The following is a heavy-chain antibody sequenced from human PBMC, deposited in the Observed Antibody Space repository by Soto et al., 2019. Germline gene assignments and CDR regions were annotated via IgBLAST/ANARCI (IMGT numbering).Heavy chain of an antibody. CDR1: GGTFSSYT. CDR3: AGLGYCSSTSCYGNYYYYYIDV. CDR2: IIPILGIA. J-gene: IGHJ6*03. D-gene: IGHD2-2*01. Sequence: QVQLVQSGAEVKKPGSSVKVSCKASGGTFSSYTISWVRQAPGQGLEWMGRIIPILGIANYAQKFQGRVTITADKSTSTAYMELSSLRSEDTAVYYCAGLGYCSSTSCYGNYYYYYIDVWGKGTTVTVSS. V-gene: IGHV1-69*02.